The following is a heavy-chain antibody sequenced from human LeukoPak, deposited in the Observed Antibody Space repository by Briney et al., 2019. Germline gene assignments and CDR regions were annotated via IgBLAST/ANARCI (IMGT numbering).Heavy chain of an antibody. CDR2: ISSSSSYI. Sequence: PGGSLRLSCAASGFTFSSYSMNWVRQAPGRGLEWVSSISSSSSYIYYADSVKGRFTISRDNAKNSLYLQMNSLRAEDTAVYYCARAGYYYDSSGYNHWGQGTLVTVSS. J-gene: IGHJ4*02. CDR1: GFTFSSYS. D-gene: IGHD3-22*01. CDR3: ARAGYYYDSSGYNH. V-gene: IGHV3-21*01.